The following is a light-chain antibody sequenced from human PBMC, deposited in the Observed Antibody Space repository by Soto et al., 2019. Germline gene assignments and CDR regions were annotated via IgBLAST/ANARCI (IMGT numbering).Light chain of an antibody. CDR2: DVT. CDR1: GSDIGSYNY. Sequence: QSALTQPASGSGSPGQSITISCTRTGSDIGSYNYVSWYQHHPGKVPKFIIYDVTKRPSGVSDRFSGSKSGNTASLTISGLQAEDEADYYCNSYTSASTYVFGTGTKVTVL. V-gene: IGLV2-14*03. J-gene: IGLJ1*01. CDR3: NSYTSASTYV.